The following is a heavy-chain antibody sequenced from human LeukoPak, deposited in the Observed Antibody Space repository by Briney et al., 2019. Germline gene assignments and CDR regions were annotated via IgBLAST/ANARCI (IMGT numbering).Heavy chain of an antibody. V-gene: IGHV1-2*02. CDR3: ARASSTSSYYYYYYGMDV. J-gene: IGHJ6*02. CDR2: INPNSGGT. CDR1: GYTFTSYG. D-gene: IGHD2-2*01. Sequence: GASVKVSCKASGYTFTSYGISWVRQAPGQGLEWMGWINPNSGGTNYAQKFQGRVTMTRDTSISTAYMELSRLRSDDTAVYYCARASSTSSYYYYYYGMDVWGQGTTVTVSS.